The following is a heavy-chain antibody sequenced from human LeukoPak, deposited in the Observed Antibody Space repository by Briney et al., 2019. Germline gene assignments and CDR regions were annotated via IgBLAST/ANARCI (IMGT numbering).Heavy chain of an antibody. Sequence: GESLKISWKGSGYSFTSYWNGWGRQMPGKGLEWRGYIYPGDSDTRYSPYFQGQVTISADKSISTAYLQWSSLKSSDTAMYYCARPGNDAFDIWGQGTMVTVSS. CDR1: GYSFTSYW. D-gene: IGHD1-14*01. CDR3: ARPGNDAFDI. CDR2: IYPGDSDT. J-gene: IGHJ3*02. V-gene: IGHV5-51*01.